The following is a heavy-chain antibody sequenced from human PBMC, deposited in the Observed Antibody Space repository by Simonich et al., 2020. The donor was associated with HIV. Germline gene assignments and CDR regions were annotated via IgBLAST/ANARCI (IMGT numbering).Heavy chain of an antibody. CDR2: IYYSGST. CDR1: GGSISNYY. J-gene: IGHJ3*02. V-gene: IGHV4-59*08. Sequence: QVQLQESGPGLVKPSETLSLTCSVSGGSISNYYWSWIRQPPGKGLEWIGYIYYSGSTNYNPSLKSRVTISVYTAKNQFSLKLSSVTAADSAVYYCARRNWDDSSGYYRDAFDIWGQGTMVTVSS. D-gene: IGHD3-22*01. CDR3: ARRNWDDSSGYYRDAFDI.